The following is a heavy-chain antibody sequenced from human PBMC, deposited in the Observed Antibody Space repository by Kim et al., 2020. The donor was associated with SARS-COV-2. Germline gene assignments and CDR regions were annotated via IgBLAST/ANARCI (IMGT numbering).Heavy chain of an antibody. J-gene: IGHJ4*02. CDR3: AKGETIFGVVIPYYFDY. V-gene: IGHV3-23*01. D-gene: IGHD3-3*01. Sequence: KGRFTISRDNSKNTLYLQMNSRRAEDTAVYYCAKGETIFGVVIPYYFDYWGQGTLVTVSS.